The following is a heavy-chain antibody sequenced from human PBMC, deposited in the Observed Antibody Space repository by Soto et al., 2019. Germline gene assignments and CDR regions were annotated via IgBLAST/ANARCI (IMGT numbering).Heavy chain of an antibody. J-gene: IGHJ6*02. Sequence: SVKVSCKASGGTFSSYAISWVRQAPGQGLEWMGGIIPIFGTANYAQKFQGRVTITADESTSTAYMELSSLRSDDTAVYYCAREGYYSGSGSYSPPRYYGMDVWGQGTTVTVSS. V-gene: IGHV1-69*13. D-gene: IGHD3-10*01. CDR2: IIPIFGTA. CDR3: AREGYYSGSGSYSPPRYYGMDV. CDR1: GGTFSSYA.